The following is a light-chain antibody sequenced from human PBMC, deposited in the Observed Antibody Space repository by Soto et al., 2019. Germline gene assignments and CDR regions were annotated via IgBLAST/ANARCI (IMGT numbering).Light chain of an antibody. J-gene: IGKJ1*01. CDR1: QSVSSW. V-gene: IGKV1-5*03. CDR2: KAS. Sequence: DIQMTQTPATLSAFAGDRVTVTCRASQSVSSWVAWYQEKPGRGPKLLIYKASTLKSGVPSRFSGSRSGTEFTLTISSLQPDDFATYYCQQYNSYSRTFGQGTKVDIK. CDR3: QQYNSYSRT.